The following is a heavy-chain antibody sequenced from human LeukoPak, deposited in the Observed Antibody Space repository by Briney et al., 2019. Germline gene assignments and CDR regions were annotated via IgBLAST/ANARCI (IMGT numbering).Heavy chain of an antibody. CDR1: GFTFSSYA. CDR3: AKDDTMIVVGYFDY. D-gene: IGHD3-22*01. Sequence: GGSLRLSCAASGFTFSSYAMSWVRQAQGKGLECVSALSGIGGSTYYADPVKGRFTISTDNSKNTLYLQLNRLRAEDTAVYYFAKDDTMIVVGYFDYWGQGTLVTVSS. V-gene: IGHV3-23*01. CDR2: LSGIGGST. J-gene: IGHJ4*02.